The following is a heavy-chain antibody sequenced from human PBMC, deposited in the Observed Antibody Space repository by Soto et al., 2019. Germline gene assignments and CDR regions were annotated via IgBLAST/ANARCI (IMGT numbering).Heavy chain of an antibody. V-gene: IGHV1-2*02. D-gene: IGHD3-3*01. CDR3: ARGGGVGVAGSAAFDM. CDR1: GYPVTAYY. J-gene: IGHJ3*02. CDR2: INPATGAA. Sequence: QLHLVQSGAVVKKPGASVTVSCSASGYPVTAYYMHWVRQAPGRGLEWMGGINPATGAAKYTQTFQGRVTMTRDPSTSKGFKELGGLTSGDTAVFYWARGGGVGVAGSAAFDMWGQGTLVTVSS.